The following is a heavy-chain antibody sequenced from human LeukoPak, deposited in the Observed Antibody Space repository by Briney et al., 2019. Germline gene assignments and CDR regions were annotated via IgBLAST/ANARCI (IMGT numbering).Heavy chain of an antibody. D-gene: IGHD1-26*01. V-gene: IGHV4-34*01. CDR1: GGSISSGGYS. CDR2: INHSGST. CDR3: ARGPIEYSGSSFDY. Sequence: PSETLSLTCAVSGGSISSGGYSWSWIRQPPGKGLEWIGEINHSGSTNYNPSLKSRVTISVDTSKNQFSLKLSSVTAADTAVYYCARGPIEYSGSSFDYWGQGTLVTVSS. J-gene: IGHJ4*02.